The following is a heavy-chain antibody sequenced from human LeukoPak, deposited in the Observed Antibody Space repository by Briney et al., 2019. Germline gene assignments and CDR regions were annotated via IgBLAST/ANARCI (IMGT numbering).Heavy chain of an antibody. CDR1: GFTFSSYV. J-gene: IGHJ3*01. CDR3: ARDVTSYGSAYAAFDV. CDR2: IWYDGSDK. Sequence: GGSLRLSCAASGFTFSSYVLHWVRQAPGKGLEWVALIWYDGSDKYYADSVKGRFTISRDYSKSTLYLQMSSLRAEDTAVYYCARDVTSYGSAYAAFDVWGQGTMVTVSS. V-gene: IGHV3-33*01. D-gene: IGHD3-10*01.